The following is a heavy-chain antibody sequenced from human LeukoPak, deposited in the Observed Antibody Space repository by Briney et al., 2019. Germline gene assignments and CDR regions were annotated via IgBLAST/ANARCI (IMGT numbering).Heavy chain of an antibody. V-gene: IGHV1-69*13. J-gene: IGHJ4*02. CDR3: ARDGTGSGSYYTTGFDY. CDR1: GGTFSSYA. CDR2: IIPIFGTA. Sequence: ASVKVSCKAAGGTFSSYAISWVRQAPGQGLEWMGGIIPIFGTANYAQKFQGRVTITADESTSTAYMELSSLRSEDTAVYYCARDGTGSGSYYTTGFDYWGQGTLVTVSS. D-gene: IGHD3-10*01.